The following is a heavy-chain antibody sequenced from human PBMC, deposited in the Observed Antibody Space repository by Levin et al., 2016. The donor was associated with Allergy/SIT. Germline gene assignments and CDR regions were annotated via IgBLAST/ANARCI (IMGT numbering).Heavy chain of an antibody. CDR2: ISGSGGST. Sequence: VRQAPGKGLEWVSAISGSGGSTYYADSVKGRFTISRDNSKNTLYLQMNSLRAEDTAVYYCAKGRWIAVAGPYYFDYWGQGTLVTVSS. CDR3: AKGRWIAVAGPYYFDY. V-gene: IGHV3-23*01. J-gene: IGHJ4*02. D-gene: IGHD6-19*01.